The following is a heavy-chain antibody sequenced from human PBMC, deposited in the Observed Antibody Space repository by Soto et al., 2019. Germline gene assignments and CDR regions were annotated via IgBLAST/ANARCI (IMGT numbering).Heavy chain of an antibody. J-gene: IGHJ4*02. CDR3: ARRATGTFDY. D-gene: IGHD1-1*01. CDR1: GFTFSSYW. CDR2: SNSDGSST. Sequence: GGSLRLSCAASGFTFSSYWMHWVRQAPGKGLVWVSRSNSDGSSTSYADSVKGRFTISRDNAKNTLYPQMNSLRAEDTAVYYCARRATGTFDYWGQGTLVTVSS. V-gene: IGHV3-74*01.